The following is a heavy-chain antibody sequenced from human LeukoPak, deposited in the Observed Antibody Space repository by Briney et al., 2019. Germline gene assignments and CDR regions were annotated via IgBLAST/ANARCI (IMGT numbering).Heavy chain of an antibody. CDR1: GYTFTSYG. Sequence: GASVKVSCKASGYTFTSYGISWVRQAPGQGLEWMGWISAYNGNTNYAQKLQGRVTMTTDTSTSTAYMELRSLRSDDTAVYYWARARGNYYDSSGYSYYFDYWGQGTLVTVSS. J-gene: IGHJ4*02. V-gene: IGHV1-18*01. CDR2: ISAYNGNT. D-gene: IGHD3-22*01. CDR3: ARARGNYYDSSGYSYYFDY.